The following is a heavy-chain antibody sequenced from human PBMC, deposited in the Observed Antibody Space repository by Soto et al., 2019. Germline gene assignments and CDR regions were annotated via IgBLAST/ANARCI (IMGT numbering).Heavy chain of an antibody. CDR3: AKCSGGSCYSAFFDY. J-gene: IGHJ4*02. CDR2: ISGSGGST. V-gene: IGHV3-23*01. CDR1: GFTFSSYS. D-gene: IGHD2-15*01. Sequence: EVQLLESGGGLVQPGGSLRLSCAASGFTFSSYSMSWVRQAPGKGLEWVSAISGSGGSTYYADSVKGRFTISRDNSKNTLYLQMNRLRAEDTAVYYCAKCSGGSCYSAFFDYWGQGNLVTVSS.